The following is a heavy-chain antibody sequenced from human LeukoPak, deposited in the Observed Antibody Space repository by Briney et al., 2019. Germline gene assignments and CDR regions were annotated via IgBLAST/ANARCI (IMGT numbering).Heavy chain of an antibody. CDR3: ARGVSGSYGYYFDY. V-gene: IGHV1-69*04. D-gene: IGHD1-26*01. Sequence: SVKVSCKASGGTFSSYAISWVRQAPGQGLEWMGRIIPILGIANYAQKFQGRVTITTDESTSTAYMELSSLRSEDTAVYYCARGVSGSYGYYFDYWGQGTLVTVSS. CDR2: IIPILGIA. CDR1: GGTFSSYA. J-gene: IGHJ4*02.